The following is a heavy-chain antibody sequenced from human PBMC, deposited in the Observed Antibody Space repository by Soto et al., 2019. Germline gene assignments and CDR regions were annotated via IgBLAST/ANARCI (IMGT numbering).Heavy chain of an antibody. Sequence: ASVKVSCKVSGYTLTELSMHWVRQAPGKGLEWMGGFDPEDGETIYAQKFQGRVTMTEDTSTDTAYMELSSLRSEDTAVYYCATDLGSSFLPPYFDYWGQGTLVTVSS. CDR1: GYTLTELS. CDR3: ATDLGSSFLPPYFDY. V-gene: IGHV1-24*01. D-gene: IGHD6-13*01. J-gene: IGHJ4*02. CDR2: FDPEDGET.